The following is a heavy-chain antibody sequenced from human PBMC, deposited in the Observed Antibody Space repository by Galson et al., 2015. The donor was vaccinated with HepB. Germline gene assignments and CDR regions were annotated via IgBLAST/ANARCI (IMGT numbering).Heavy chain of an antibody. CDR2: ISYDGSNK. Sequence: SLRLSCAASGFTFSGYGMHWVRQAPGKGLEWVAVISYDGSNKYYADSVKGRFTISRDNSKNTLYLQMNSLRAEDTAVYYCASDLGYCSGGSCYPTRNPFDYWGQGTLVTVSS. D-gene: IGHD2-15*01. CDR1: GFTFSGYG. J-gene: IGHJ4*02. V-gene: IGHV3-30*19. CDR3: ASDLGYCSGGSCYPTRNPFDY.